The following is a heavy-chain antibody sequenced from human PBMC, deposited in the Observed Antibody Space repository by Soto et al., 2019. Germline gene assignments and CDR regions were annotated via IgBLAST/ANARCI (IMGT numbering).Heavy chain of an antibody. CDR2: IYTSGST. V-gene: IGHV4-4*07. CDR3: ARDLRVGDAFDI. D-gene: IGHD1-26*01. CDR1: GGSISSYY. Sequence: SETLSLTCTVSGGSISSYYWSWIRQPAGKGLEWIGRIYTSGSTNYNPSLKSRVTMSVDTSKSQFSLKLSSVTAADTAVYYCARDLRVGDAFDIWGQGTMVTVSS. J-gene: IGHJ3*02.